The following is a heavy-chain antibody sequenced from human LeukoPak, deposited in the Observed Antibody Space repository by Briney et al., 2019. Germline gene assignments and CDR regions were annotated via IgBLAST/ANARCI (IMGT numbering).Heavy chain of an antibody. J-gene: IGHJ5*02. CDR3: ARDRSEGWFDP. CDR1: GYTFTSYG. CDR2: ISAYNGNT. V-gene: IGHV1-18*04. Sequence: ASVTVSCKASGYTFTSYGISWVRQAPGRGLEWMGWISAYNGNTNYAQKLQGRVTMTTDTSTSTAYMELRSLRSDDTAVYYCARDRSEGWFDPWGQGTLVTVSS.